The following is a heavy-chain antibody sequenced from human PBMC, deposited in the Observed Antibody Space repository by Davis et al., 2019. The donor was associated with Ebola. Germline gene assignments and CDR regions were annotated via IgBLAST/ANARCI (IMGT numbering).Heavy chain of an antibody. J-gene: IGHJ1*01. V-gene: IGHV1-24*01. Sequence: ASVKVSCKVSEYTLAELAIHWVRQTPGKGLEWMGSFDPEDGEAIYAQKLQGRVTMTTDTSTSTAYMELRSLRSDDTAIYYCARDHSIGIRYFQNWGQGTLVTVSS. CDR1: EYTLAELA. CDR2: FDPEDGEA. D-gene: IGHD2/OR15-2a*01. CDR3: ARDHSIGIRYFQN.